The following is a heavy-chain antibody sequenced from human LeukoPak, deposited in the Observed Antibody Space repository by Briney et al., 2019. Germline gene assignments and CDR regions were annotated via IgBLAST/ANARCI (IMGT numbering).Heavy chain of an antibody. CDR2: ISYDGSNK. Sequence: GRSLRISCAASGFTFSSYGMHWVRQAPGKGLEWVAVISYDGSNKYYADSVKGRFTISRDNSKNTLYLQMNSLRAEDTAVYYCVRMIVVVSGASDAFDIWGQGTMVTVSS. V-gene: IGHV3-30*03. J-gene: IGHJ3*02. CDR1: GFTFSSYG. CDR3: VRMIVVVSGASDAFDI. D-gene: IGHD3-22*01.